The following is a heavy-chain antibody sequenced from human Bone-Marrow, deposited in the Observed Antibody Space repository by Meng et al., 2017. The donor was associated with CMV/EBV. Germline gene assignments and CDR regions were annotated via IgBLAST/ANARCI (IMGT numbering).Heavy chain of an antibody. V-gene: IGHV3-21*01. CDR2: ISSSSTTI. D-gene: IGHD5/OR15-5a*01. CDR1: GFTFSSYS. Sequence: ASGFTFSSYSMYWVRQAPGKGLEWVSSISSSSTTIYYAESVKGRFTISRDDAKKSLYLQMNSLRGEDTAVYYCARGSGYGVYDPVDYWGQGTLVTVSS. CDR3: ARGSGYGVYDPVDY. J-gene: IGHJ4*02.